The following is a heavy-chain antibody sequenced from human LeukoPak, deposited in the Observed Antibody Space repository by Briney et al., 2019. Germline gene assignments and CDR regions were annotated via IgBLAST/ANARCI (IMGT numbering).Heavy chain of an antibody. Sequence: GGSLRLSCAASGFTFSSYAMSWVRQAPGKGLEWVSAISDNGGRTYYADSVKGRFTISRDNSKNTLYLQMNSQGAEDTAVYYCAKSLGTQWELYDYWGQGTLVTVSS. D-gene: IGHD1-26*01. CDR2: ISDNGGRT. CDR3: AKSLGTQWELYDY. V-gene: IGHV3-23*01. J-gene: IGHJ4*02. CDR1: GFTFSSYA.